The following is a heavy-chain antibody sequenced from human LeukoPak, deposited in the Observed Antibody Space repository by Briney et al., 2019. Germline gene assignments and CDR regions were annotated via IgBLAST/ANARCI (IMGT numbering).Heavy chain of an antibody. J-gene: IGHJ4*02. D-gene: IGHD4-17*01. V-gene: IGHV4-39*01. CDR3: ARHLVRGDYPEPAGAY. CDR1: GGSISSSSYY. Sequence: PSETLSLTCTVSGGSISSSSYYWGWIRQPPGKGLEWIGIISYSGTTYYNPSLKSRVTISVETSKNQFSLRLSSVTAADTAVYYCARHLVRGDYPEPAGAYWGQGTLVTVSS. CDR2: ISYSGTT.